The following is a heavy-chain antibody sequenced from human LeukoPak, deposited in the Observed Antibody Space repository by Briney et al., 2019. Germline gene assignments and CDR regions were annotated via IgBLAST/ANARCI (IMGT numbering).Heavy chain of an antibody. CDR2: INHSGST. CDR1: GGSFSVHY. CDR3: ARPRYGSGSLDS. D-gene: IGHD3-10*01. Sequence: KSSETLSLTCAVYGGSFSVHYWTWIRQPPGKGLEGIGEINHSGSTTYNPSLNGRVTISVDTSKNQSSLRLSSVTAADTAVYYCARPRYGSGSLDSWGQGTLVTVSS. V-gene: IGHV4-34*01. J-gene: IGHJ4*02.